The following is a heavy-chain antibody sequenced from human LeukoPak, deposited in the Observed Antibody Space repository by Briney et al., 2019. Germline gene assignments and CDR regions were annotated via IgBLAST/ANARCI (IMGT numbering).Heavy chain of an antibody. D-gene: IGHD3-9*01. CDR3: AKDGAVLRYFDSPFFDY. CDR2: ISWKSGSI. CDR1: GFTFDDYA. J-gene: IGHJ4*02. V-gene: IGHV3-9*01. Sequence: GGSLRLSCAASGFTFDDYAMHWVRQAPGKGLEWVSGISWKSGSIGYAESVKGRFTISRDNAKNSLYLQMNSLRAEDTALYYCAKDGAVLRYFDSPFFDYWGQGTLVIVSS.